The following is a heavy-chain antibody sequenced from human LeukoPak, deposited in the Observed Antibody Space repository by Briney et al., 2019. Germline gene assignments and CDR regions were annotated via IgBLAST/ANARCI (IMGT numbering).Heavy chain of an antibody. D-gene: IGHD6-19*01. Sequence: GRSLRLSCAPSGFTLHDYAMHWVRQAPATGLEWVSGICWNSGSIGYADSVKGRFTISRDNAKNSLYLQMNSLRAEDTALYYCARSLQWLGDFDYWGQGTLVTVSS. V-gene: IGHV3-9*01. CDR2: ICWNSGSI. J-gene: IGHJ4*02. CDR3: ARSLQWLGDFDY. CDR1: GFTLHDYA.